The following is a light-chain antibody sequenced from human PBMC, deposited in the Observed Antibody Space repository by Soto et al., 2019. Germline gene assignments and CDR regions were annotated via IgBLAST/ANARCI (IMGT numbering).Light chain of an antibody. CDR2: DVT. Sequence: QSALTQPASVSGSPGQSITISCTGTSSDVGGYNYVSWYQQHPGKAPKLMIYDVTNRPSGVSNRFPGSKSGNTASLTISGLQAEDEADYYCSSYTTISTHIFGTGTKVTVL. V-gene: IGLV2-14*01. CDR3: SSYTTISTHI. J-gene: IGLJ1*01. CDR1: SSDVGGYNY.